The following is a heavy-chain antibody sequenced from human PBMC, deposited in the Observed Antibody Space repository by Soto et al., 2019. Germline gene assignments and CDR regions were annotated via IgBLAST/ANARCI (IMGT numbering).Heavy chain of an antibody. CDR2: IYYSGST. CDR1: GGSISSGGYY. V-gene: IGHV4-31*03. Sequence: QVQLQESGPGLVKPSQTLSLTCTVSGGSISSGGYYWSWIRQHPGKGLEWIGYIYYSGSTYYNPSLKCRVTISVDTSKNQFSLKLSSVTAADTAVYYCARWAVVTHNFDYWGQGTLVTVSS. D-gene: IGHD2-21*02. J-gene: IGHJ4*02. CDR3: ARWAVVTHNFDY.